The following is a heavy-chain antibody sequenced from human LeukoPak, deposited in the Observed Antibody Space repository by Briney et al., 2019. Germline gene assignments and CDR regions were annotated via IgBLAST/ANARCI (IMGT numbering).Heavy chain of an antibody. CDR1: GDSISGSDNY. CDR2: IYSSGST. D-gene: IGHD3-22*01. CDR3: ARVEGDSSGYSLWFGRKSAFDI. J-gene: IGHJ3*02. V-gene: IGHV4-30-4*01. Sequence: PSETLSLTCTVSGDSISGSDNYWSWIRQSPGKGLEWIGYIYSSGSTYYNPSLKIRATISLDTSKNQFSLKLSSVTAADTAVYYCARVEGDSSGYSLWFGRKSAFDIWGQGTLVTVSS.